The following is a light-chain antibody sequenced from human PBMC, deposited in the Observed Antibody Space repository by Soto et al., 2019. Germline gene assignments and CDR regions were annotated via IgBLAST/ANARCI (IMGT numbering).Light chain of an antibody. CDR2: GAS. Sequence: EIVLTQSPGTLSLSPGGRATLPCRASQSISNNYLAWYQQKPGQAPRLLIYGASSRATGIPDRFSGSGSGTDFTLNIRRLEPEDSAVYYCQQYGNSLPWSFGQGTKVESK. V-gene: IGKV3-20*01. J-gene: IGKJ1*01. CDR1: QSISNNY. CDR3: QQYGNSLPWS.